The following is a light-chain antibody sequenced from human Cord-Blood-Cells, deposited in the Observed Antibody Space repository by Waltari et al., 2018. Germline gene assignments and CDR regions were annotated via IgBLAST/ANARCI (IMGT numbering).Light chain of an antibody. J-gene: IGLJ2*01. CDR2: DVS. V-gene: IGLV2-14*01. CDR1: SSDVGGYHY. Sequence: QSALTLPASVSGSPGQSITISCTGTSSDVGGYHYVSWYQQHPGKAPKLMIYDVSNRPSGVSNRFSGSKSGNTASLTISGLQAEDEADYDCSSDTSSSTLVFGGGTKLTVL. CDR3: SSDTSSSTLV.